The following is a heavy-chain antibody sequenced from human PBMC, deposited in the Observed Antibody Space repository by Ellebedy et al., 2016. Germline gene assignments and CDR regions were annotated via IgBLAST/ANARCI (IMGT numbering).Heavy chain of an antibody. CDR3: ARHGSGSSSIDY. CDR2: IWDDGSHK. Sequence: GGSLRLXXAASGFTFSLYGMYWVRQAPGKGLEWVAVIWDDGSHKYYRDSVKGRFTISRDNSTNTLYLQMNNLRAEDTAVYYCARHGSGSSSIDYWGEGTLVTVSS. CDR1: GFTFSLYG. D-gene: IGHD6-6*01. J-gene: IGHJ4*02. V-gene: IGHV3-33*07.